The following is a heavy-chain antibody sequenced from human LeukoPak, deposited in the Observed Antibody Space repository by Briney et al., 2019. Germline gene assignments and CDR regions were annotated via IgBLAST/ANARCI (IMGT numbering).Heavy chain of an antibody. Sequence: SETLSLTCAVYGGSFSGYYWSWIRQPPGKGLEWIGSIYHSGTTYYNPSLKSRVTISVDTSKNQFSLRLSSVTAADTAVYYCARGTSTIVATFSYWGQGTLVTVSS. CDR1: GGSFSGYY. CDR2: IYHSGTT. J-gene: IGHJ4*02. CDR3: ARGTSTIVATFSY. D-gene: IGHD5-12*01. V-gene: IGHV4-34*01.